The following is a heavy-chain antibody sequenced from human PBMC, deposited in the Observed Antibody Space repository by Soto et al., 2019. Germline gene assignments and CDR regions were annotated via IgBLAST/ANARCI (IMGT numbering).Heavy chain of an antibody. CDR3: ANTDGASWYFDL. D-gene: IGHD3-10*01. V-gene: IGHV2-5*02. CDR2: IFWADDK. CDR1: EVSVDTRGVG. Sequence: QITLKESGPTLVKPTQTLTLTCSLSEVSVDTRGVGIGWIRQPPGKALEWLALIFWADDKRYRLSLKSRLTIARDTSKNQVVLTMTDMGPVDTANYYCANTDGASWYFDLWCRGTLVTVSS. J-gene: IGHJ2*01.